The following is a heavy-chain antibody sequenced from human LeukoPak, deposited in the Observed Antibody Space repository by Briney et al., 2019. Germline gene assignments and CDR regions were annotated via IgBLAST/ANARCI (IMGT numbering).Heavy chain of an antibody. CDR2: NYYSGRT. V-gene: IGHV4-39*01. CDR3: ARRRSRMISIDY. D-gene: IGHD3-16*01. J-gene: IGHJ4*02. Sequence: ASETLSLPCTVSTRSISSSSYYWAGICKPPGKGLVGNGCNYYSGRTYYNPSLKSRVTISADTSNNQYSLKLSSVTAADTAVYYCARRRSRMISIDYWGQGTLVTVSS. CDR1: TRSISSSSYY.